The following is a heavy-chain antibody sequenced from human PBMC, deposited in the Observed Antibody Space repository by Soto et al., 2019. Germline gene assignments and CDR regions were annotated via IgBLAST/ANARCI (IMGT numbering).Heavy chain of an antibody. J-gene: IGHJ4*02. CDR3: TRRASSSFYHFDF. D-gene: IGHD2-2*01. CDR1: GSSITAYW. CDR2: IDPSDSYV. V-gene: IGHV5-10-1*01. Sequence: GESLKFSCQAAGSSITAYWNTWVRQMPGKGLEWMATIDPSDSYVDYSPSFRGHVTFSVDRSITTVYLQWNSLKASDSAMYFCTRRASSSFYHFDFWGQGALVTVYS.